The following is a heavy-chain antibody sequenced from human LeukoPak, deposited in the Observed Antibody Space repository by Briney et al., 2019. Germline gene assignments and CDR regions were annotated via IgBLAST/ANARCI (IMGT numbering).Heavy chain of an antibody. CDR1: GFTFSSYE. Sequence: GGSLRLSCAASGFTFSSYEMNWVRQAPGKGLEWVANIKQDGSQEEYVDSVKGRFTISRDNAMDLLHLQMNSLRAEDTAIYYCARDPGDDCWGGFDCWGQGTLVTVSS. V-gene: IGHV3-7*05. CDR3: ARDPGDDCWGGFDC. D-gene: IGHD3-16*01. CDR2: IKQDGSQE. J-gene: IGHJ4*02.